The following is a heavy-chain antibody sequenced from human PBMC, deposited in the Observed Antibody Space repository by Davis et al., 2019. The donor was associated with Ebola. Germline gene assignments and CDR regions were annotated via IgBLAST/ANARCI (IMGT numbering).Heavy chain of an antibody. CDR1: GFTFSSYE. CDR3: ARSTVMGKWYFDL. D-gene: IGHD5/OR15-5a*01. J-gene: IGHJ2*01. Sequence: GESLKISCAASGFTFSSYEMNWVRQAPGKGLEWVSYISSSGSTIYYADSVKGRFAISRDNSESTLYLQMNSLTFDDTALYYCARSTVMGKWYFDLWGRGTPVTVSS. V-gene: IGHV3-48*03. CDR2: ISSSGSTI.